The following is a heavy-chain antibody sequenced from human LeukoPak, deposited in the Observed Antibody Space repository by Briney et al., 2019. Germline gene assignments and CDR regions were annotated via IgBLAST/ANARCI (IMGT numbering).Heavy chain of an antibody. CDR3: ARRPDYGDYDKAFDI. V-gene: IGHV4-59*08. Sequence: SETLSLTCTVSGGSMSSYYWSWIRQPPGKGLEWIGYIYYSGSTNYNPSLKSRVTISVDTSKNQFSLKLSSVTAADTAVYYCARRPDYGDYDKAFDIWGQGTMVTVSS. J-gene: IGHJ3*02. CDR1: GGSMSSYY. CDR2: IYYSGST. D-gene: IGHD4-17*01.